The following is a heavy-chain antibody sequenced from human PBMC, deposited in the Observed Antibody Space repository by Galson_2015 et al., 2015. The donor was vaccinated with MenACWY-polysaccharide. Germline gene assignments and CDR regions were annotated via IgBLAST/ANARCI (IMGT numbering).Heavy chain of an antibody. D-gene: IGHD1-1*01. CDR1: GFTFSSYA. J-gene: IGHJ4*02. V-gene: IGHV3-23*01. CDR2: ISGSGGYT. CDR3: SKGYSEGGALAGGY. Sequence: SLRLSCAASGFTFSSYAMTWVRQAPGKGLEWVSAISGSGGYTYYADSVKGRFTISRGNSKNTMYLEMNRLRAEDTAVYYCSKGYSEGGALAGGYWGQGTLVTVSS.